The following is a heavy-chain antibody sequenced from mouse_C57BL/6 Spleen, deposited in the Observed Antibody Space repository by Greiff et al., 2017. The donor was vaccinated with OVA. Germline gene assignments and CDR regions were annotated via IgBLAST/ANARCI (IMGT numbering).Heavy chain of an antibody. CDR1: GYTFTDYN. CDR2: INPNNGGT. Sequence: EVQLQQSGPELVKPGASVKIPCKASGYTFTDYNMDWVKQSHGKSLEWIGDINPNNGGTIYNQKFKGKATLTVDKSSSTAYMELRSLTSEDTAVYYCARDSYYYGSSYPYWYFDVWGTGTTVTVSS. V-gene: IGHV1-18*01. J-gene: IGHJ1*03. D-gene: IGHD1-1*01. CDR3: ARDSYYYGSSYPYWYFDV.